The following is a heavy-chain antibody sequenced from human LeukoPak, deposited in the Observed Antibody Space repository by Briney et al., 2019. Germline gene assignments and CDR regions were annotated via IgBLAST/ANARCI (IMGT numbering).Heavy chain of an antibody. Sequence: KTGGSLTLSCAASGFTFSDYYMSWIRQAPGKGLEWVSYISSSGSTIYYADSVKGRFTISRDNAKNSLYLQMNSLRAEDAAVYYCARVFYDSSGYDPDSFDIWGQGTMVTVSS. CDR1: GFTFSDYY. D-gene: IGHD3-22*01. CDR3: ARVFYDSSGYDPDSFDI. CDR2: ISSSGSTI. J-gene: IGHJ3*02. V-gene: IGHV3-11*01.